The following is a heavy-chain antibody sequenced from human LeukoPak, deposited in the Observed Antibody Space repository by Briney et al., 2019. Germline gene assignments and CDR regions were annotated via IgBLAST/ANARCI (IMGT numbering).Heavy chain of an antibody. CDR3: ARGNWEVITPDY. Sequence: SETLSLTCTVSGGSISTYYWSWIRQPPGKGLEWIGYIYYSGSTNYNPSLKSRVTISIDMSKNQFSLKLSSVTAADTAVYYCARGNWEVITPDYWRQGNQVTVSS. CDR2: IYYSGST. CDR1: GGSISTYY. J-gene: IGHJ4*02. D-gene: IGHD3-22*01. V-gene: IGHV4-59*01.